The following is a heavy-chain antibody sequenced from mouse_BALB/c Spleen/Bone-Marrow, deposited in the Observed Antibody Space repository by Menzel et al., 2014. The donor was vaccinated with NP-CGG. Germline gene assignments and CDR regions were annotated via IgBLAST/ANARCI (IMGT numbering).Heavy chain of an antibody. CDR1: GFNIKDTY. D-gene: IGHD2-4*01. J-gene: IGHJ3*01. CDR2: IGPANGNT. Sequence: VQLKDSGAELVKPGASVKLSCTASGFNIKDTYMHWVKQRPEQGLEWIGRIGPANGNTKYDPKFQGKATITADTSSNTAYLQLSSLTSEDTAVYYCAMITTGAWFAYWGQGTLVTVSA. CDR3: AMITTGAWFAY. V-gene: IGHV14-3*02.